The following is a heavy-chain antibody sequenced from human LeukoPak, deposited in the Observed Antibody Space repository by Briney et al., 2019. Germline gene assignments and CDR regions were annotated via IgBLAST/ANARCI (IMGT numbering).Heavy chain of an antibody. Sequence: SETLSLTCTVSGGSISSSSYYWGWIRQPPGKGLEWIGSIYYSGSTYYNPSLKSRVTISVDTSKNQFSLKLSSVTAADTAVYYCARHGTFTMPRPDYWGQGTLVTVSS. V-gene: IGHV4-39*01. CDR3: ARHGTFTMPRPDY. CDR1: GGSISSSSYY. D-gene: IGHD3-10*01. J-gene: IGHJ4*02. CDR2: IYYSGST.